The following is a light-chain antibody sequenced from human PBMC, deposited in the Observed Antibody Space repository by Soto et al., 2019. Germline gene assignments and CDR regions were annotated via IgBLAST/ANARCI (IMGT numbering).Light chain of an antibody. J-gene: IGLJ3*02. CDR2: DNN. CDR1: ISNIANNY. V-gene: IGLV1-51*01. Sequence: QSVLTQPPSVSAAPGQMVTISCSGSISNIANNYVSWYQQLPGTAPKLLIFDNNKRPSGISDRFSGSKSGTSATLGITGLQTGDEADYYCGTWDSSLSAGVFGGGTKLTVL. CDR3: GTWDSSLSAGV.